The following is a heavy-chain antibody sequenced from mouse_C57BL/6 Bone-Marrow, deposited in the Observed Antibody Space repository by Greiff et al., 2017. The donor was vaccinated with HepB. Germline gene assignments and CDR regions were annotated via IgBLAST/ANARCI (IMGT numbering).Heavy chain of an antibody. CDR1: GFTFSSYG. J-gene: IGHJ4*01. V-gene: IGHV5-6*02. CDR2: ISSGGSYT. D-gene: IGHD3-2*02. CDR3: ARRRQLRRDY. Sequence: EVMLVESGGDLVKPGGSLKLSCAASGFTFSSYGMSWVRQTPDKRLEWVATISSGGSYTYYPDSVKGRFTISRDNAKNTLYLQMSSLKSEDTAMYYCARRRQLRRDYWGQGTSVTVSS.